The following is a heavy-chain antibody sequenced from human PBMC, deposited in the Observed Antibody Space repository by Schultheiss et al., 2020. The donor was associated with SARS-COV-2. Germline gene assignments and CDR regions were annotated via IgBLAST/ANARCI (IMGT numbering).Heavy chain of an antibody. J-gene: IGHJ6*02. V-gene: IGHV4-39*01. D-gene: IGHD6-13*01. CDR1: GGSISSGGYY. Sequence: SETLSLTCTVSGGSISSGGYYWSWIRQPPGKGLEWIGSIYYSGSTYYNPSLKSRVTISVDTSKNQFSLKLSSVTAADTAVYYCARPEFGLAAGDYGMDVWGQGTTVTVSS. CDR3: ARPEFGLAAGDYGMDV. CDR2: IYYSGST.